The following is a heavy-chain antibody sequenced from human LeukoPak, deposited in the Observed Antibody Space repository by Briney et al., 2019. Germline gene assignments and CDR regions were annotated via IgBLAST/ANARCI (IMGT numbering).Heavy chain of an antibody. CDR3: VVTMTVVVLPDY. CDR1: GYTFTGYY. CDR2: INPNSGGT. J-gene: IGHJ4*02. V-gene: IGHV1-2*02. D-gene: IGHD3-22*01. Sequence: GASVKVSCKASGYTFTGYYMHWVRQAPGQGLEWMGWINPNSGGTNYAQKFQGRVTMTRDTSISTAYMELNRLRSDDTAVYYCVVTMTVVVLPDYWGQGNRATVSS.